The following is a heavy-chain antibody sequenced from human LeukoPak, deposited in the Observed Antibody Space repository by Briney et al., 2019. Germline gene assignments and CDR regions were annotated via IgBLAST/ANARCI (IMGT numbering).Heavy chain of an antibody. CDR3: AKLGYYYGSGSYSISHYFDY. J-gene: IGHJ4*02. D-gene: IGHD3-10*01. CDR1: GFTFSSYA. V-gene: IGHV3-23*01. CDR2: ISGSGGST. Sequence: GGSLRLSCAASGFTFSSYAMSWVRQAPGKGLEWVLAISGSGGSTYYADSVKGRFTISRDNSKNTLYLQMNSLRAEDTAVYYCAKLGYYYGSGSYSISHYFDYWGQGTLVTVSS.